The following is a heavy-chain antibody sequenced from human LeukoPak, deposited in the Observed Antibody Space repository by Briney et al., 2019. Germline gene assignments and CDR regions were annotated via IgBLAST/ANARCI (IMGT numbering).Heavy chain of an antibody. V-gene: IGHV1-18*01. CDR3: AREIKYSSSSNWFDP. CDR2: VSAYNGNT. J-gene: IGHJ5*02. D-gene: IGHD6-6*01. CDR1: GYTFTSYG. Sequence: ASLKVSCKASGYTFTSYGISWVRQAPGQGLEWMVWVSAYNGNTNYAQKLQGRVTMTTDTSTSTAYMELRSLRSDDTAVYYCAREIKYSSSSNWFDPWGQGTLVTVSS.